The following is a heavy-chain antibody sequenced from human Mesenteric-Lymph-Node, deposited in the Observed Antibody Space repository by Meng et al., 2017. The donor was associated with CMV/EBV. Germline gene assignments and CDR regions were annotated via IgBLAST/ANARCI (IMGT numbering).Heavy chain of an antibody. J-gene: IGHJ5*02. CDR2: IYYSGST. Sequence: SETLSLTCTVSGGSISSSSYYWGWLRQPPGKGLEWIGSIYYSGSTYYNPSLKSRVTISVDTSKNQFSLKLSSVTAADTAVYYCARTPRVVGARNNWFDPWGQGTLVTVSS. CDR3: ARTPRVVGARNNWFDP. V-gene: IGHV4-39*07. CDR1: GGSISSSSYY. D-gene: IGHD1-26*01.